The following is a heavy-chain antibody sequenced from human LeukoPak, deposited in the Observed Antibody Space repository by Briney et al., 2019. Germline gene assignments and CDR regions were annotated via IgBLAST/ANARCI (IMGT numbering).Heavy chain of an antibody. CDR3: ARGPGRTSLWFGELNYFDY. Sequence: GASVKVSCKASGYTFTGYYMHWVRQAPGQGLGWMGWINPNSSGTNYSQKFQGRVTMTRDTSISTAYMDLGTLRSYDTAVYYCARGPGRTSLWFGELNYFDYWGQGTPVTVSS. CDR1: GYTFTGYY. D-gene: IGHD3-10*01. CDR2: INPNSSGT. V-gene: IGHV1-2*02. J-gene: IGHJ4*02.